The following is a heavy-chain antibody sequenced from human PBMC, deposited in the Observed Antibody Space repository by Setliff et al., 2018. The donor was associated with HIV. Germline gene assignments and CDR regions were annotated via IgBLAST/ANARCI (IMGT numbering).Heavy chain of an antibody. CDR3: AKDKGGYNWNYFDY. D-gene: IGHD1-20*01. Sequence: GGSLRLSCATSGFTLSTYGMHWVRQAPGKGLEWVARVHYNGNDKFYVDSVKGRFTISRDNSENTLYLRMDGLRAEDTAVYYCAKDKGGYNWNYFDYWGPGTQVTVPQ. CDR2: VHYNGNDK. CDR1: GFTLSTYG. V-gene: IGHV3-30*02. J-gene: IGHJ4*02.